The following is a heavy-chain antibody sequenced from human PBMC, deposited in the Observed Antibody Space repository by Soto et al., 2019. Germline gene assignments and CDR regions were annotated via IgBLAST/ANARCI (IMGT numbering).Heavy chain of an antibody. CDR1: GYSFTSYW. CDR3: ARQDVVVPAAIYGMDV. Sequence: PGESLKISCKGSGYSFTSYWISWVRQMPGQGLEWMGRIDPSDSYTNYSPSFQGHVTISADKSISTAYLQWSSLKASDTAMYYRARQDVVVPAAIYGMDVWGQGTTVTVSS. CDR2: IDPSDSYT. J-gene: IGHJ6*02. V-gene: IGHV5-10-1*01. D-gene: IGHD2-2*02.